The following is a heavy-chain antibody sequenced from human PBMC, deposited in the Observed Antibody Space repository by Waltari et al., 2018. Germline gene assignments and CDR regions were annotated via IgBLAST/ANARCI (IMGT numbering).Heavy chain of an antibody. D-gene: IGHD3-10*01. CDR1: GFDYSSYA. J-gene: IGHJ4*02. CDR3: AKDSGYSMIRGRENS. Sequence: VYLLESGGGLVQPGGSLRLSCVGFGFDYSSYAMSWVRQAPGKGLEWVSGIDNSGDTTYYAGSVKGRFTISRDDSRNTVYLHMTTLRVDDTAVYYCAKDSGYSMIRGRENSWGQGTLVIVSS. V-gene: IGHV3-23*05. CDR2: IDNSGDTT.